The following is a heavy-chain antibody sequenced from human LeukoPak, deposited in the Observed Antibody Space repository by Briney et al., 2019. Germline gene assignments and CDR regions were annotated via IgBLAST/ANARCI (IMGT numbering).Heavy chain of an antibody. Sequence: SETLSLTCTVSGGSISSYYWSWIRQPPGKGLEWIGYIYYSGSTNYNPSLKSRVTISVDTSKNQFSLKLSSVTAADTAVYYCARVNYYDSSGYYSNYYFDYWGQGTLVTVSS. V-gene: IGHV4-59*01. CDR3: ARVNYYDSSGYYSNYYFDY. CDR2: IYYSGST. CDR1: GGSISSYY. D-gene: IGHD3-22*01. J-gene: IGHJ4*02.